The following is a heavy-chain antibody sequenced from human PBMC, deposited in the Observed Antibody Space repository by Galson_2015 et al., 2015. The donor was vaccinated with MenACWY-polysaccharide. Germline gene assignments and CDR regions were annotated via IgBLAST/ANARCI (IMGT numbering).Heavy chain of an antibody. D-gene: IGHD2-21*01. Sequence: SLRLSCAASGITASGNTFSGSGMHWVRQAPGKGLEWLAVIQYDGSNKVYADSVKGRFSISRDNPKNTLYLEMKSLRADDTAVYYCAREGSRIVFHAFDFWGQGTLVTVS. CDR2: IQYDGSNK. CDR3: AREGSRIVFHAFDF. CDR1: GITASGNTFSGSG. J-gene: IGHJ4*02. V-gene: IGHV3-33*01.